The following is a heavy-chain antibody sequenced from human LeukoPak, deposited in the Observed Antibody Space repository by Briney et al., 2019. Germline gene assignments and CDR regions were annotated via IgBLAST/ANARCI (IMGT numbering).Heavy chain of an antibody. V-gene: IGHV4-59*01. D-gene: IGHD4-23*01. J-gene: IGHJ3*02. CDR1: GGSISSYY. Sequence: SETLSLTCTVSGGSISSYYWSWIRQPPGKGLEWVGYIYYSGSTNCNPSVKSRVAMSVDTSKKQFSLKLSSLTAADTAVYYCARGGTAVIAPYAFDIWGQGTMVTVSS. CDR2: IYYSGST. CDR3: ARGGTAVIAPYAFDI.